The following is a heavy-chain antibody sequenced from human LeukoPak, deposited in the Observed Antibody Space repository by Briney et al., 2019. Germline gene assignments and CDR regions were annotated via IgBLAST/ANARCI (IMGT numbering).Heavy chain of an antibody. CDR1: GFSFGSYW. Sequence: PGGSLRLSCVASGFSFGSYWMAWVRQAPGKGLEWVANMKHDGIEKYHVDSVKDRFTISRDNTKNSLYLHMSSLRVEDTAVYYCAREGREGYNYPALDFWGQGILVTVSS. J-gene: IGHJ4*02. CDR2: MKHDGIEK. D-gene: IGHD5-24*01. CDR3: AREGREGYNYPALDF. V-gene: IGHV3-7*05.